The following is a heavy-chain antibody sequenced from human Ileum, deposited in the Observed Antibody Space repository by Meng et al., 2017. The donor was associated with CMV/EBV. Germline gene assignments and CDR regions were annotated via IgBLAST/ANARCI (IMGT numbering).Heavy chain of an antibody. CDR3: ARRKRGAVGS. Sequence: SETLSFTCTVSGASISSVTYWWDWIRQSPGKGLEWIGTIYHGGSTYHNPSLESRATISVDTPKNQFSLKLTSVTATDAAVYYCARRKRGAVGSWGLGTLVTVSS. CDR1: GASISSVTYW. CDR2: IYHGGST. J-gene: IGHJ5*01. D-gene: IGHD3-10*01. V-gene: IGHV4-39*01.